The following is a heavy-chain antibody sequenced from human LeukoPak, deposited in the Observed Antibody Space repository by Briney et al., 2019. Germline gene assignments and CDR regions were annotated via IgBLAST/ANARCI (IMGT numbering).Heavy chain of an antibody. Sequence: GGSLRLSCTVSGFIFSNYPMHWVRQAPGKELEWVAVVSNDGNKTNYAQSVRGRFSISRDNAKNSLYLQMNSLRAEDTAVYYCARVADGGAIGYWGQGTLVTVSS. CDR3: ARVADGGAIGY. CDR1: GFIFSNYP. CDR2: VSNDGNKT. V-gene: IGHV3-30*04. D-gene: IGHD1-26*01. J-gene: IGHJ4*02.